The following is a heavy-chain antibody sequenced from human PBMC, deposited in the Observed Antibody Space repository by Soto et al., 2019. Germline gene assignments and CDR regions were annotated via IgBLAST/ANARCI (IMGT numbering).Heavy chain of an antibody. CDR1: GGTFSSYA. CDR3: ARGGYYDSSGYYYYYYGMDV. CDR2: IIPIFGTA. J-gene: IGHJ6*02. V-gene: IGHV1-69*13. Sequence: EASVKVSCKASGGTFSSYAISWVRQAPGQGLEWMGGIIPIFGTANYAQKFQGRVTITADESTSTAYMELSSLRSEDTAVYYCARGGYYDSSGYYYYYYGMDVWGQGTTVTVSS. D-gene: IGHD3-22*01.